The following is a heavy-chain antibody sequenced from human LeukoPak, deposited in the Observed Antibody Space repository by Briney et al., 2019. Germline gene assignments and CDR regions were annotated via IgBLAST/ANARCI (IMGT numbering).Heavy chain of an antibody. V-gene: IGHV3-23*01. D-gene: IGHD1-26*01. CDR3: ARVDSGNYDY. CDR2: IDFSDDGAS. Sequence: GGSLRLSCAASRFRFSGYVMSWVRQAPGKGLEYVSSIDFSDDGASYYADSVKGRFTISRDNSKNTLFLQMNSLRVEDTAFYYCARVDSGNYDYWGQGTLLTASS. CDR1: RFRFSGYV. J-gene: IGHJ4*02.